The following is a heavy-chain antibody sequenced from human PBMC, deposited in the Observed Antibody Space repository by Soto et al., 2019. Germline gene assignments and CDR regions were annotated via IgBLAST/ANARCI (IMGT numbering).Heavy chain of an antibody. CDR2: IYSGDSDT. V-gene: IGHV5-51*01. J-gene: IGHJ6*01. CDR3: SKLVTRLRSHYGIDV. CDR1: GYSFTSYW. D-gene: IGHD6-25*01. Sequence: GESLKISCKGSGYSFTSYWIGWVRQMPGKGLELRGSIYSGDSDTRYSPSFQGQVTISADKSISTAYLQWSSPKASDTAMYYCSKLVTRLRSHYGIDVWGQGTTVPVSS.